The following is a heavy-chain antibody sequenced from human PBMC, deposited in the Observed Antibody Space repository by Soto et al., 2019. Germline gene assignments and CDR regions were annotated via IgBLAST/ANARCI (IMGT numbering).Heavy chain of an antibody. CDR2: INHSGST. CDR1: GGSFSGYY. CDR3: ARALRYIFWRDYYYYGMSV. Sequence: SETLSLTCAVYGGSFSGYYWSWIRQPPGKGLEWIGEINHSGSTNYNPSLKSRVTISVDTSKNQFSLKLSSVTAADTAVYYCARALRYIFWRDYYYYGMSVWGQETTFTVS. V-gene: IGHV4-34*01. D-gene: IGHD3-3*01. J-gene: IGHJ6*02.